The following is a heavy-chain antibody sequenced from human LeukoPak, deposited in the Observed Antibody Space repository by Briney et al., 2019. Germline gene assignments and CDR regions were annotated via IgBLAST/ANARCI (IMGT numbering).Heavy chain of an antibody. D-gene: IGHD2-15*01. CDR3: ATGYCSGGGCYSFDY. CDR1: VGPHISHS. J-gene: IGHJ4*02. CDR2: ISNSGTT. V-gene: IGHV4-59*08. Sequence: SEPVPLPGTVSVGPHISHSWSWIRQPPGKGLEGIGLISNSGTTNYNPSLKSRVTMSVDTSKNQLSLKLSSVTAADTAVYYCATGYCSGGGCYSFDYWGPGTLVTVSS.